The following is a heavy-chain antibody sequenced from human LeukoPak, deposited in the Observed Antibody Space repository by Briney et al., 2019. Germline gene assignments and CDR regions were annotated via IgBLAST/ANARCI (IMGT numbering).Heavy chain of an antibody. D-gene: IGHD5-18*01. J-gene: IGHJ3*02. Sequence: SETLSLTCTVSGGSISSYYWSWIRQPPGKGLEWIGYIYYSGSTNYNPSLKSRVTISVDTSKNQFSLKLSSVTAADTAVYYCARAPLDTAMADAFDIWGQGTMVTVSS. V-gene: IGHV4-59*01. CDR3: ARAPLDTAMADAFDI. CDR2: IYYSGST. CDR1: GGSISSYY.